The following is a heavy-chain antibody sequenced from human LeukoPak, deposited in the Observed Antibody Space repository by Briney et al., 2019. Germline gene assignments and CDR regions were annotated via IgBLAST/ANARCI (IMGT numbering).Heavy chain of an antibody. D-gene: IGHD3-16*01. CDR1: GYTFTGYY. V-gene: IGHV1-2*02. CDR2: INPNSGGT. CDR3: ATYTNAY. Sequence: ASVKVSCKASGYTFTGYYMHWVRQAPGQGLEWMGWINPNSGGTNYAQKFQGRVTMTRDTSISTAYMELSSLRSEDTALYYCATYTNAYWGQGTLVTVSS. J-gene: IGHJ4*02.